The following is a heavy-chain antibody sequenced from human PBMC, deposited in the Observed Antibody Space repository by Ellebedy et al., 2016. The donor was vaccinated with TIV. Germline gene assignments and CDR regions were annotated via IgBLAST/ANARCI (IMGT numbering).Heavy chain of an antibody. D-gene: IGHD2-21*01. CDR1: GFTFSNYW. J-gene: IGHJ4*02. CDR3: ARSRVVSY. Sequence: PGGSLRLSCAASGFTFSNYWMTWVRQAPGKGPECVANIKQDGSEKYYVDSVKGRFTISKDNAKNSLYLQMNSLRAEDTAVYFCARSRVVSYWGQGTLVTVSS. V-gene: IGHV3-7*03. CDR2: IKQDGSEK.